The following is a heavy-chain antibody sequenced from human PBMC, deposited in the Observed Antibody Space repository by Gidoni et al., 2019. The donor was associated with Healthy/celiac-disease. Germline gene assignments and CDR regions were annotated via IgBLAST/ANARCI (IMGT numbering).Heavy chain of an antibody. V-gene: IGHV3-15*01. D-gene: IGHD3-3*01. Sequence: EVQLVESVGGLVKPGGSLRLSCAASGFTFSNDWMSCVRPAPAKGLEWVGRIKSKTDGGTTDYAAPVKGRFTISRDDSKNTLYLQMNSLKTEDTAVYYCTTAQRYDFWIDPEYYYYYMDVWGKGTTVTVSS. CDR3: TTAQRYDFWIDPEYYYYYMDV. CDR2: IKSKTDGGTT. J-gene: IGHJ6*03. CDR1: GFTFSNDW.